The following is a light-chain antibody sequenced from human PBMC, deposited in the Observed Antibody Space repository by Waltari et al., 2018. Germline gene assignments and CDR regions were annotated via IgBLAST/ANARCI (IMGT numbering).Light chain of an antibody. CDR3: QSYDSSLSAV. CDR1: RSNIGAAYD. V-gene: IGLV1-40*01. J-gene: IGLJ3*02. Sequence: QSVLTQPPSVSGAPGHSVTISCPGRRSNIGAAYDVHWYQQLPGAAPKLLTYAFSNRPSGVPDRFYGSKSGTSASLAINGLQAEDEAGYYCQSYDSSLSAVFGGGTKVTVL. CDR2: AFS.